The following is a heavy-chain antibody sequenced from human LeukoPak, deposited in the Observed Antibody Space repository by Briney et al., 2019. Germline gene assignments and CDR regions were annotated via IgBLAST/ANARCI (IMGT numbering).Heavy chain of an antibody. CDR3: ARHLGIAAAGTHKQTKSRAVWRNWFDP. CDR2: INHSGST. V-gene: IGHV4-34*01. Sequence: PSETLSLTCAVYGGSFSGYYWSWIRQPPGKGLEWIGEINHSGSTNYNPSLKSRVTISVDTSKNQFSLKLSSVTAADTAVYYCARHLGIAAAGTHKQTKSRAVWRNWFDPWGQGTLVTISS. J-gene: IGHJ5*02. D-gene: IGHD6-13*01. CDR1: GGSFSGYY.